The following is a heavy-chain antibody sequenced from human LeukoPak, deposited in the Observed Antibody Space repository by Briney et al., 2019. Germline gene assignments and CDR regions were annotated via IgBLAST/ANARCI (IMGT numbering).Heavy chain of an antibody. J-gene: IGHJ4*02. V-gene: IGHV1-18*01. CDR3: ARDATVVTPGSTFDY. CDR1: GYTFTSYG. CDR2: ISAYNANT. Sequence: ASVTVSCKSSGYTFTSYGISWVRQAPGQGLEWMGWISAYNANTNYAQKLQGRVTMTTDTSTSTAYMELRSLRSDDTAVYYCARDATVVTPGSTFDYWGQGTLVTVSS. D-gene: IGHD4-23*01.